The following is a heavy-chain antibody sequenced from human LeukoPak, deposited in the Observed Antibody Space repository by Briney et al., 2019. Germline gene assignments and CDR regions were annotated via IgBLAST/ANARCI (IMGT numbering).Heavy chain of an antibody. V-gene: IGHV3-74*01. CDR3: ARGWYSAPRSTFDI. J-gene: IGHJ3*02. CDR2: INSDGSTT. Sequence: TGGSLRLSCAASGFTFSSYWMHWVRQAPGKGLVWVSNINSDGSTTTYADSVKGRFTISRDNAENTLYLQMNSLRAEDTAVYYCARGWYSAPRSTFDIWGQGTMVTVSS. CDR1: GFTFSSYW. D-gene: IGHD2-15*01.